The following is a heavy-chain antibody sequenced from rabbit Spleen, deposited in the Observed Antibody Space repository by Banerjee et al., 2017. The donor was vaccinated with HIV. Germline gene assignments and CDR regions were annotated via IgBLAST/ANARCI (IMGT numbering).Heavy chain of an antibody. CDR3: ARDLPDVIGWNFGW. Sequence: QEQLVESGGGLVKPGASLTLTCIASGVSFSGSSYMCWVRQAPGKGLEWIGCIGSGSTGNTYYASWAKGRFTISKTSSTTVTLQMTSLTAADTATYFCARDLPDVIGWNFGWWGPGTLVTVS. D-gene: IGHD1-1*01. J-gene: IGHJ4*01. CDR2: IGSGSTGNT. V-gene: IGHV1S45*01. CDR1: GVSFSGSSY.